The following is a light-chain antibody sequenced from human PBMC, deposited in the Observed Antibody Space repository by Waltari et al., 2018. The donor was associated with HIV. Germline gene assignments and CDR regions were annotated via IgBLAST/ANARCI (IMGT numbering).Light chain of an antibody. J-gene: IGKJ5*01. Sequence: EVVLTQSPDTLSLSPGLRATLSCRASRTISTSQLAWYHQKPGQAPRLVIYAETRRATGVPDRFSGSGSGTDFTLSISRLETEDSGVFYCQQYGSSPITLGLGTRL. CDR2: AET. V-gene: IGKV3-20*01. CDR3: QQYGSSPIT. CDR1: RTISTSQ.